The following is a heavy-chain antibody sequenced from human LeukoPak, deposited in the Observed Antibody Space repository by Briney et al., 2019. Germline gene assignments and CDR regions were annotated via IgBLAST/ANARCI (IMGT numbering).Heavy chain of an antibody. J-gene: IGHJ4*02. CDR1: GFTFSSHW. V-gene: IGHV3-7*01. Sequence: GGSLRLSCAASGFTFSSHWMSWVRQAPGKGREWVANINQGGSEKNHVDSVKGRFTISRDNAKNSLYLQMNSLRAEDTAIYYCARDHVVDGLVFDYWGQGTLVTVSS. D-gene: IGHD2-15*01. CDR3: ARDHVVDGLVFDY. CDR2: INQGGSEK.